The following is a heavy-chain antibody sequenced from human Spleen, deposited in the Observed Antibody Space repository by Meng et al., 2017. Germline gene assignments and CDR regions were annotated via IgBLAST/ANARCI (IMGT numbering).Heavy chain of an antibody. D-gene: IGHD3-22*01. CDR1: GYTFTSYG. J-gene: IGHJ4*02. CDR2: ISAYNGNT. CDR3: ARAPYHYDSSGYYRAPSEYDY. Sequence: ASVKVSCKASGYTFTSYGISWVRQAPGQGLEWMGWISAYNGNTNYAQKLQGRVTMTTDTSTSTAYMELRSLRSDDTAVYYCARAPYHYDSSGYYRAPSEYDYWGQGTLVTVSS. V-gene: IGHV1-18*01.